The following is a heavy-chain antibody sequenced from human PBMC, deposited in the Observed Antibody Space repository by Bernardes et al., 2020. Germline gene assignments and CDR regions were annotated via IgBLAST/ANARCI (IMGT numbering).Heavy chain of an antibody. Sequence: GGSLRLSCAASGFTFSSYAMSWVRQAPGKGLEWVSAISGSGGSTYYADSVKGRFTISRDNSKNTLYLQMNSLRAEDTAVYYCAKPHFGTMIVGPDAFDIWGQGTMVTVSS. CDR2: ISGSGGST. D-gene: IGHD3-22*01. J-gene: IGHJ3*02. CDR3: AKPHFGTMIVGPDAFDI. CDR1: GFTFSSYA. V-gene: IGHV3-23*01.